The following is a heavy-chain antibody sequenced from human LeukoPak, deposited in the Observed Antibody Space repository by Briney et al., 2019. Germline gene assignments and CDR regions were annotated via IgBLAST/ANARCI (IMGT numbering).Heavy chain of an antibody. CDR2: INSDGSNT. D-gene: IGHD2/OR15-2a*01. J-gene: IGHJ4*02. Sequence: PGGSLRLSCAASGFIFSNYWIHWVRHAPGKGRVWVSRINSDGSNTIYADSVKGRFTISRDNAKNTLYLQMNNLRAEDTAVYYCARVGSTTDYWGQGTPVTVSS. CDR1: GFIFSNYW. CDR3: ARVGSTTDY. V-gene: IGHV3-74*01.